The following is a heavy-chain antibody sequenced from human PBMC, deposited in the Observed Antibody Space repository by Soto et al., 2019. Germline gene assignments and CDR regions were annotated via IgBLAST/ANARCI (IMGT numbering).Heavy chain of an antibody. D-gene: IGHD5-12*01. J-gene: IGHJ3*02. V-gene: IGHV5-51*01. CDR2: IFPGDSDT. Sequence: PGESLKISCKGSEYRFTNYWMGWVRQVPGKGLEWMGIIFPGDSDTKYSPPFQGQVNISADKSISTAYLQWSSLKASDTAMYYCARQVSEGQRDGYNLGDDFDIWGQGTMVTVSS. CDR3: ARQVSEGQRDGYNLGDDFDI. CDR1: EYRFTNYW.